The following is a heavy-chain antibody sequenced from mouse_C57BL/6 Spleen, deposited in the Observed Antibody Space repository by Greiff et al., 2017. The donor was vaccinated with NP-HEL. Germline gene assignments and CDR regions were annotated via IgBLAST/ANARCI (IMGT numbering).Heavy chain of an antibody. CDR1: GYTFTSYT. CDR3: ARGDGYPLRDD. J-gene: IGHJ4*01. CDR2: INPSSGYT. Sequence: QVQLQQSGAELARPGASVKMSCKASGYTFTSYTMHWVKQRPGQGLEWIGYINPSSGYTKYNQKFKDKATLTADKSSSTAYMQLSSLTSEDAADYYRARGDGYPLRDDWGQGTSVTVSS. D-gene: IGHD2-3*01. V-gene: IGHV1-4*01.